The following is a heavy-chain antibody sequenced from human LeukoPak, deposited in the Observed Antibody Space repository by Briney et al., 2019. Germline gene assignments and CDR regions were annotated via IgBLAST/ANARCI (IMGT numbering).Heavy chain of an antibody. D-gene: IGHD6-13*01. J-gene: IGHJ4*02. CDR3: ASAAIAAADLYSEY. V-gene: IGHV3-48*01. CDR2: ISSSSTI. CDR1: GFTFSSYS. Sequence: GGSLRLSCAASGFTFSSYSMNWVRQAPGKGLGWVSYISSSSTIYYADSVKGRFTISRDNAKNSLYLQMNSLRADDTAVYYCASAAIAAADLYSEYWGQGTLVTVSS.